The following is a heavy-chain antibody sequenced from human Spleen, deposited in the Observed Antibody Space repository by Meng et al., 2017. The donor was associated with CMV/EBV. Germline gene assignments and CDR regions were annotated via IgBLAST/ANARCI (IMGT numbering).Heavy chain of an antibody. J-gene: IGHJ4*02. V-gene: IGHV3-23*01. D-gene: IGHD5-24*01. CDR2: IGATAGGT. Sequence: LSLTCAASGLTFSSYGMSWVRQAPGKGLEWVSSIGATAGGTYYADSVKGRFTISRDNAKNTLYLQMNSLRAEDTAVYYCARDMATRPYYFDYWGQGTLVTVSS. CDR1: GLTFSSYG. CDR3: ARDMATRPYYFDY.